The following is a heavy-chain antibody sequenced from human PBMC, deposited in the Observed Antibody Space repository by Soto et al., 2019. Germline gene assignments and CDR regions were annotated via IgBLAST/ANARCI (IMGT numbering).Heavy chain of an antibody. Sequence: ASVKVSCKVSGYTLTELSMHWVRQAPGKGLEWMGGFDPEDGETIYAQKFQGRVTMTEDTSTDTAYMELSSLRSEDTAVYYCATSKGYYDFWSGYYTGPDTNLYYYYGMDVWGQGTTVTVSS. CDR1: GYTLTELS. CDR3: ATSKGYYDFWSGYYTGPDTNLYYYYGMDV. V-gene: IGHV1-24*01. D-gene: IGHD3-3*01. J-gene: IGHJ6*02. CDR2: FDPEDGET.